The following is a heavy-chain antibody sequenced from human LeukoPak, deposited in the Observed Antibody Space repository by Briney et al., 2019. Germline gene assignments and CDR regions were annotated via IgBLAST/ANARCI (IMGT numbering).Heavy chain of an antibody. CDR3: ARSDGYGLVGI. CDR2: IYYSGST. CDR1: GGSISTYY. V-gene: IGHV4-59*01. J-gene: IGHJ3*02. D-gene: IGHD3-10*01. Sequence: SETLSLTCTVSGGSISTYYWSWIRQPPGMGLEWIGYIYYSGSTNYNPSLKSRVTISVDTSTNQFSLELSSVTAADTAVYYCARSDGYGLVGIWGQGTMVTVSS.